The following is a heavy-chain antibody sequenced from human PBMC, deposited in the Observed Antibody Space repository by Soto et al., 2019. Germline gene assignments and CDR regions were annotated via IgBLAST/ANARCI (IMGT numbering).Heavy chain of an antibody. CDR2: IRSNAYGGTA. D-gene: IGHD4-17*01. CDR1: GFTFGDYA. CDR3: TRIASDYSDYPGYFDY. Sequence: GGSLRLSCTGSGFTFGDYAISWFRQAPGKGLEWVGFIRSNAYGGTAQSAASVNGRFTISRNDSKTIAYLQMSSLKTEDTAVYYCTRIASDYSDYPGYFDYWGQGTLVTVSS. V-gene: IGHV3-49*03. J-gene: IGHJ4*02.